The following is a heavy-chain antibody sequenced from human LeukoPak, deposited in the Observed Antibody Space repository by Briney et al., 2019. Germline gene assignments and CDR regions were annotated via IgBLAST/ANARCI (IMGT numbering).Heavy chain of an antibody. CDR2: IYSSGNT. CDR3: ASYSASGAYFGQ. V-gene: IGHV4-4*07. J-gene: IGHJ4*02. D-gene: IGHD6-13*01. CDR1: VVSISSYY. Sequence: SETLSLTCTVSVVSISSYYWSWIRQPAGKGLEWIGRIYSSGNTNYNPSLKSRVTMSVDTSQNQFSLKLGSVTAADTALYFCASYSASGAYFGQWGQGTLVTVSS.